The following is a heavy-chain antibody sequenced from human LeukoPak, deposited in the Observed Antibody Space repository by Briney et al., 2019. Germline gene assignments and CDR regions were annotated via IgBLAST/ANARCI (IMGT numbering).Heavy chain of an antibody. V-gene: IGHV4-59*12. CDR1: AGSISTYY. CDR2: IYYSGNT. Sequence: PSETLSLTCTVSAGSISTYYWSWIRQPPGKGLEWRGYIYYSGNTNYNPSLKSRVAISVDTSKNQFSLKLSSVTAADTAVYYCARAVITFGGVIKGWFDPWGQGTLVTVSS. D-gene: IGHD3-16*02. J-gene: IGHJ5*02. CDR3: ARAVITFGGVIKGWFDP.